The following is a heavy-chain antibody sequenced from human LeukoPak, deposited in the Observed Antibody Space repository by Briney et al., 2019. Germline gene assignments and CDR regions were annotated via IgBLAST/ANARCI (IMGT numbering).Heavy chain of an antibody. CDR3: ARDEADYYYDSSGYYY. Sequence: GRSLRLSCAASGFTFSSYWMSWVRQAPGKGLEWVANIKQDGSEKYYVDSVKGRFTISRDNAKNSLYLQMNSLRAEDTAVYYCARDEADYYYDSSGYYYWGQGTLVTVSS. V-gene: IGHV3-7*01. D-gene: IGHD3-22*01. CDR1: GFTFSSYW. CDR2: IKQDGSEK. J-gene: IGHJ4*02.